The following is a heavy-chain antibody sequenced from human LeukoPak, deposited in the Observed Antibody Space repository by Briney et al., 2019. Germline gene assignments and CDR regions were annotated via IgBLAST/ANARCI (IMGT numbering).Heavy chain of an antibody. J-gene: IGHJ4*02. D-gene: IGHD1-26*01. CDR1: GGSMSNYC. CDR2: IYSSGDT. Sequence: TSETLSLTCTVSGGSMSNYCWSWIRQPAGKGLEWIGRIYSSGDTNYNASLKSRVTLSVDTSKNQFSLILSSVIAADTAVYYCPRGGVGEPRRYLDYWGKGTLVTVSS. CDR3: PRGGVGEPRRYLDY. V-gene: IGHV4-4*07.